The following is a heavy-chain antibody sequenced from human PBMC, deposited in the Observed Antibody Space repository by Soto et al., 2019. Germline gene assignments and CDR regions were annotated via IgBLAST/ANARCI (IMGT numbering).Heavy chain of an antibody. CDR2: ISGSGGST. CDR3: AKGTDFWSGYYTGSGYYYMDV. CDR1: GFTFSSYA. D-gene: IGHD3-3*01. Sequence: EVQLLESGGGLVQPGGSLRLSCAASGFTFSSYAMSWVRQAPGKGLEWVSAISGSGGSTYYADSVKGRFTISRDNSKNTRYMQMNSLRAEDTAVYDCAKGTDFWSGYYTGSGYYYMDVWGKGTTVTVSS. V-gene: IGHV3-23*01. J-gene: IGHJ6*03.